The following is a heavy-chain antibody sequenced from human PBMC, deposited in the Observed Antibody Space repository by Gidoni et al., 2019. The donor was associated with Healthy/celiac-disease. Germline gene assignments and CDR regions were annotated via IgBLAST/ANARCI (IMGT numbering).Heavy chain of an antibody. Sequence: EVQLLESGGGLVQPGGSLRLSCAASGFTFSSYAMSWFRQAPGKGLEWVSAISGSGGSTYYADSVKGRFTISRDNSKNTLYLQMNSLRAEDTAVYYCAKVGSVRGVPTLVTLSGWYFDLWGRGTLVTVSS. J-gene: IGHJ2*01. CDR3: AKVGSVRGVPTLVTLSGWYFDL. V-gene: IGHV3-23*01. D-gene: IGHD3-10*01. CDR2: ISGSGGST. CDR1: GFTFSSYA.